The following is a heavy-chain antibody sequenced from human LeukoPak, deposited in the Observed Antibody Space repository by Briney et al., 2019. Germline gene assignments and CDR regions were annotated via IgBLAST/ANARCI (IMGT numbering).Heavy chain of an antibody. Sequence: SVKVSCKASGGTFSSYAISWVRQAPGQGLEWMGRIIPIFGTANYAQKFQGRVTITADKSTSTAYMELSSLRSEDTAVYYCAGEAGYCDSSGYLDFDYWGQGTLVTVSS. CDR1: GGTFSSYA. J-gene: IGHJ4*02. CDR2: IIPIFGTA. D-gene: IGHD3-22*01. V-gene: IGHV1-69*06. CDR3: AGEAGYCDSSGYLDFDY.